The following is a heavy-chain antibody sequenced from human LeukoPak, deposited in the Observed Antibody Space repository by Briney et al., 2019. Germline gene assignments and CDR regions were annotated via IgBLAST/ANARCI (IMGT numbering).Heavy chain of an antibody. J-gene: IGHJ4*02. Sequence: SETLSLTCAVYGGSFSGYYWSWIRQPPGKGLEWIGEINHSGSTNYNPSLKSRVTISVDTSKNQFSLKLSSVTAADTAVYYCARGRSRGKPRSPLFDYWGQGTLVTVSS. CDR1: GGSFSGYY. CDR2: INHSGST. D-gene: IGHD2-2*01. CDR3: ARGRSRGKPRSPLFDY. V-gene: IGHV4-34*01.